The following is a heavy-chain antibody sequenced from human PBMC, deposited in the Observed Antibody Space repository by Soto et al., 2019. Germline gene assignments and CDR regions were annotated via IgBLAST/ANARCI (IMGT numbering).Heavy chain of an antibody. Sequence: ASVKVSCKASGGTFSSYTISWVRQAPGQGLEWMGRIIPILGIANYAQKFQGRVTITADKSTSTAYMELSSLRSEDTAVYYCARLRGYSSSSFAFDIWGQGTMVTVSS. CDR3: ARLRGYSSSSFAFDI. CDR1: GGTFSSYT. J-gene: IGHJ3*02. V-gene: IGHV1-69*02. CDR2: IIPILGIA. D-gene: IGHD6-6*01.